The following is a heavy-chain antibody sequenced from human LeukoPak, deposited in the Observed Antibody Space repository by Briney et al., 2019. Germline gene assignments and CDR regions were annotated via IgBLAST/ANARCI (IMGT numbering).Heavy chain of an antibody. CDR3: ARDNNDFWSGLWSPNWFDP. J-gene: IGHJ5*02. CDR2: IYTSGST. D-gene: IGHD3-3*01. V-gene: IGHV4-4*07. Sequence: SETRSLTCTVSGGSISSYYWSWIRQPAGKGLEWIGRIYTSGSTNYNPSLKSRVTMSVDTSKNQFSLKLSSVTAADTAVYYCARDNNDFWSGLWSPNWFDPWGQGTLVTVSS. CDR1: GGSISSYY.